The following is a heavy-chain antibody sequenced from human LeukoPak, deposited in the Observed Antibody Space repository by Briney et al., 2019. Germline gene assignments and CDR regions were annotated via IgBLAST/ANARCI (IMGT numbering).Heavy chain of an antibody. CDR1: GYSFSNFY. CDR3: ARSDEYDFWSDYSFPKTWFDP. J-gene: IGHJ5*02. Sequence: ASVKVSCKASGYSFSNFYMHWVRQAPGKGLDWMGLINFRAGSTSYAQKFQGRVTMTKDTSTSTVSMELRSLRSEDTAVYYCARSDEYDFWSDYSFPKTWFDPWGQGTLVTVSS. D-gene: IGHD3/OR15-3a*01. CDR2: INFRAGST. V-gene: IGHV1-46*01.